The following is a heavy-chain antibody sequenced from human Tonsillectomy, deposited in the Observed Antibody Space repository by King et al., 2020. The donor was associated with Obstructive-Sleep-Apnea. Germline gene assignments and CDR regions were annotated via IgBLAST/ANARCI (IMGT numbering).Heavy chain of an antibody. D-gene: IGHD3-10*01. CDR2: IIPIFGTS. CDR1: GGTFSNYT. CDR3: ARAYVSRADGVVWFGELRNCDY. J-gene: IGHJ4*02. V-gene: IGHV1-69*01. Sequence: QLVQSGAEVKNPGSSVKVSCKASGGTFSNYTISWVRQAPGQGLEWMGGIIPIFGTSNHAQKFQGRVTITADESTSTAYMELSSLRFEDTAVYYCARAYVSRADGVVWFGELRNCDYWGQGTLVTVSS.